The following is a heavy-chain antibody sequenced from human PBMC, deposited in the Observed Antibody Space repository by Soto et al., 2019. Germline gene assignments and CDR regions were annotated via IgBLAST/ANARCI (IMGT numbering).Heavy chain of an antibody. D-gene: IGHD6-25*01. CDR1: GYSFTGYF. CDR3: ARAHVRLQLGSSDY. V-gene: IGHV1-2*02. J-gene: IGHJ4*02. CDR2: TNPKSGVT. Sequence: QVQLVQSGAEVKKPGASVKVSCKASGYSFTGYFMHWVRQVPGQGLEWMGWTNPKSGVTKYPQKFQGRVTMTRATSISTAYMELTRLRSDDTDVYYCARAHVRLQLGSSDYWGQGTLVTVSS.